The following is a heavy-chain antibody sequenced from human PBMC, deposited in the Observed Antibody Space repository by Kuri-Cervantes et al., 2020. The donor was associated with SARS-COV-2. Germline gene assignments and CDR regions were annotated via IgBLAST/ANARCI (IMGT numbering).Heavy chain of an antibody. CDR3: YCAPKEGFDS. CDR1: ETTFPNYD. D-gene: IGHD2-21*01. J-gene: IGHJ4*02. V-gene: IGHV1-8*01. CDR2: VKTNSGTT. Sequence: ASVKVSCKAPETTFPNYDINWVRQATGQGLEWMGMVKTNSGTTLYAQIFQGRVTMTRDTSTSTVYMELGSRTSEDTAIYYCYCAPKEGFDSWGQGTLVTVSS.